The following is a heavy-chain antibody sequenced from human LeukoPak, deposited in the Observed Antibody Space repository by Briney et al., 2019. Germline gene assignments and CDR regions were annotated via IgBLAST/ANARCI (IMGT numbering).Heavy chain of an antibody. CDR2: IWYDGSKK. Sequence: GGSLRLSCAASGFTFSSHGMYWVRQAPGKGLEWVALIWYDGSKKYYADSVKGRFTISRDNSKNTLSLQMNSLSAEDTAVYFCARLYSSGWADYWGQGTLVTISS. D-gene: IGHD6-19*01. J-gene: IGHJ4*02. CDR3: ARLYSSGWADY. CDR1: GFTFSSHG. V-gene: IGHV3-33*07.